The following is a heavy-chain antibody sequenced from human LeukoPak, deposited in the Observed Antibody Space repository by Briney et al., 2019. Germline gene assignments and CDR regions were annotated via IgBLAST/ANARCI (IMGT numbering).Heavy chain of an antibody. CDR1: GFTFSRYD. CDR2: ISTAGDT. D-gene: IGHD3-22*01. Sequence: GGSPRLSCAASGFTFSRYDMHWVRQVTGKGLEWVSAISTAGDTYYPGSVKGRFTVSGENAKNSLYLQMNSLSAGDTAVYYCARDISGGYDGLDVWGQGTTVTVSS. CDR3: ARDISGGYDGLDV. J-gene: IGHJ6*02. V-gene: IGHV3-13*01.